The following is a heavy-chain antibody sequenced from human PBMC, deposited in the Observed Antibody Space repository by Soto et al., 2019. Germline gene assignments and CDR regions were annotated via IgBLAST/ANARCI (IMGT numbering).Heavy chain of an antibody. CDR1: GYSFTSYW. J-gene: IGHJ2*01. D-gene: IGHD3-9*01. Sequence: EVQLVQSGAEVKKPGESLKISCKGSGYSFTSYWIGWVRQMPGKGLEWMGIIYPGDFETRYNPSFQGQVTISADKSISTTYLQWNSPKASDTAMYYCARTNYDILTDTLQFELWGRGTLVTVSS. CDR2: IYPGDFET. CDR3: ARTNYDILTDTLQFEL. V-gene: IGHV5-51*03.